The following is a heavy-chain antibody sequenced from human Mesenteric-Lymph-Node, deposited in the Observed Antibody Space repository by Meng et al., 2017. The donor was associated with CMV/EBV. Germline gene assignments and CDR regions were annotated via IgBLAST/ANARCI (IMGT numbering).Heavy chain of an antibody. CDR1: FGSYA. D-gene: IGHD3-22*01. V-gene: IGHV3-23*01. CDR2: ISGSGGST. Sequence: FGSYAMRWVRQAPVKGLEWVSAISGSGGSTYYADSVKGRFTISRDNSKNTLYLQMNSLRAEDTAVYYCAKDGPIVVVIYYYYGMDVWGQGTTVTVSS. J-gene: IGHJ6*02. CDR3: AKDGPIVVVIYYYYGMDV.